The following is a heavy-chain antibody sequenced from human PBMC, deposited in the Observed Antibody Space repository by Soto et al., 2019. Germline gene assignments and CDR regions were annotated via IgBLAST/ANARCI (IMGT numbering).Heavy chain of an antibody. CDR3: ARRYGSCFDY. CDR1: GGSFSGYS. J-gene: IGHJ4*02. CDR2: IYYSGST. V-gene: IGHV4-31*11. Sequence: SETLSLTCAVYGGSFSGYSWTWLRQHPGKGLEWIGYIYYSGSTYYKPSLKSRVTISVDTSKNQLSLKLSSVTAADTAVYYCARRYGSCFDYWGQGTLVTVSS. D-gene: IGHD5-18*01.